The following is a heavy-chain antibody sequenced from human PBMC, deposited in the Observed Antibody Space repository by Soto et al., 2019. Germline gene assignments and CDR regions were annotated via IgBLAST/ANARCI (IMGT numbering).Heavy chain of an antibody. CDR3: PTDSDSGSYWDYFDY. D-gene: IGHD1-26*01. J-gene: IGHJ4*02. CDR1: GLTFSSYS. V-gene: IGHV3-23*01. Sequence: GGSLRLSCPAYGLTFSSYSMNCVRQAPGKGLEWVSYISSSGGSTYYADSVKGRFTISRDNSKNTLYLQMNSLRAEDTAVYYCPTDSDSGSYWDYFDYWGQGTLVTVSS. CDR2: ISSSGGST.